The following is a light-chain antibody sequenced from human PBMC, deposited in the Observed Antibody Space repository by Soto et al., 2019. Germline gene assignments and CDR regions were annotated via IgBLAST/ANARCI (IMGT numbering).Light chain of an antibody. CDR1: QGISNY. Sequence: DIQMTQSPSSLSASVGDRVTITCRASQGISNYLAWYQQKPGEVPKLLIYAASTLQPGVPSRFSGSGSGTDFTLTISSLQPEDVATYYCQTYNSARTFGQGAKVEIK. V-gene: IGKV1-27*01. CDR2: AAS. J-gene: IGKJ1*01. CDR3: QTYNSART.